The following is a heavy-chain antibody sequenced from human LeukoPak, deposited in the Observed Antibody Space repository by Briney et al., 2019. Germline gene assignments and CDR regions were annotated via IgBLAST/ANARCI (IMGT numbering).Heavy chain of an antibody. CDR3: VRGPPESTSSDY. D-gene: IGHD2-2*01. V-gene: IGHV1-8*01. J-gene: IGHJ4*02. Sequence: ASVKVSCKASGYTFSSYDVNWVRQAAGQGLEWIGWMRPNNGNSGYAQKFQGRVTMTRDTSINTAYMELRSLTSEDTAVYYCVRGPPESTSSDYWCQGTLVTISS. CDR1: GYTFSSYD. CDR2: MRPNNGNS.